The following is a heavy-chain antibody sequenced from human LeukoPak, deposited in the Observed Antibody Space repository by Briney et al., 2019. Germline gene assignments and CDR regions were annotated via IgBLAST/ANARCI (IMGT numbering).Heavy chain of an antibody. D-gene: IGHD6-6*01. CDR1: GYSFTSYW. V-gene: IGHV5-51*01. CDR3: ARQGSSLYYYYYYMDV. CDR2: IYPGDPDT. J-gene: IGHJ6*03. Sequence: GESLKISCKGSGYSFTSYWIGWVRQMPGKGLEWMGIIYPGDPDTRYSPSFQGQVTISADKSISTAYLQWSSLKASDTAMYYCARQGSSLYYYYYYMDVWGKGTTVTVSS.